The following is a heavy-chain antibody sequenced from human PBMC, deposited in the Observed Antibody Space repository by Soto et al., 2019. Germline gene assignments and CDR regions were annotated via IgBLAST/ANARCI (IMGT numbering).Heavy chain of an antibody. CDR2: VYYSGST. Sequence: QVQLQESGPGLVKPSATLSLTCTVSGGSINNYYWSWIRQPPGKGLEWIGHVYYSGSTHYNPSLKSRVTMSGDASRNLFSLKLSSVTAADTAVYFCTRSHYFDYWGQGALVTVSS. CDR1: GGSINNYY. CDR3: TRSHYFDY. J-gene: IGHJ4*02. V-gene: IGHV4-59*08.